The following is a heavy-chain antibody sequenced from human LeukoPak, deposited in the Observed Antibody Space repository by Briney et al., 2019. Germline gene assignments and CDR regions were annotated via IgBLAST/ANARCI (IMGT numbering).Heavy chain of an antibody. CDR2: TIPIFGTA. CDR3: ARGQLYCSSTSCYYYYYYMDV. J-gene: IGHJ6*03. D-gene: IGHD2-2*01. V-gene: IGHV1-69*13. Sequence: SVEVSCKASGGTFSSYAISWVRQAPGQGLEWMGGTIPIFGTANYAQKFQGRVTITADESTSTAYMELSSLRSEDTAVYYCARGQLYCSSTSCYYYYYYMDVWGKGTTVTVSS. CDR1: GGTFSSYA.